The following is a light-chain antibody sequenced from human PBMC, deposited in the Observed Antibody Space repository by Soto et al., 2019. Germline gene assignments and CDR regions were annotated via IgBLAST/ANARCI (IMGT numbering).Light chain of an antibody. V-gene: IGLV2-14*01. J-gene: IGLJ3*02. Sequence: QSLLTQPASVSGSAGQSITISCSGAMRDVGAYNLVSWYQQHPGTAPKLIIYEVRNRPSGISSRFSGSRSGNTASLTISGLQPEDEGDYDCRAYTARITLVFGGGTNVTVL. CDR1: MRDVGAYNL. CDR3: RAYTARITLV. CDR2: EVR.